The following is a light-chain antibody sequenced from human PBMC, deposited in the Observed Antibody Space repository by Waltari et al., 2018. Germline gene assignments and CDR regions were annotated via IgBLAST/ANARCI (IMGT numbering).Light chain of an antibody. CDR1: SLRSFY. CDR2: GKN. Sequence: SSDLTQDPAVSVALGQTVRITCQGDSLRSFYGSWYQQKPGQAPVLVIYGKNSRPSGIPARFSGSNSGNTISLTITGAQADDEADYYCNSRDSSGNPPYVFGAGTKVTVL. CDR3: NSRDSSGNPPYV. J-gene: IGLJ1*01. V-gene: IGLV3-19*01.